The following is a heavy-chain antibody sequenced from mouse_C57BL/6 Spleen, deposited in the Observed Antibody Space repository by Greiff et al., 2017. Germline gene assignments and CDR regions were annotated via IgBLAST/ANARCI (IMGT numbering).Heavy chain of an antibody. CDR2: IYPRSGNT. V-gene: IGHV1-81*01. J-gene: IGHJ4*01. CDR3: ARAYYSNSRGAMDY. CDR1: GYTFTSSG. D-gene: IGHD2-5*01. Sequence: VQLQQSGAELARPGASVKLSCKASGYTFTSSGISWVKQRTGQCLEWIGEIYPRSGNTYYNEKFKGKATLTADKSSSTASMELRSLTSEDSAVYFCARAYYSNSRGAMDYWGQGTSVTVSS.